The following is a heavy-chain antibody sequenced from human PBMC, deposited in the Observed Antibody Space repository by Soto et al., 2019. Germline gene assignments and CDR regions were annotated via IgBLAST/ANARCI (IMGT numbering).Heavy chain of an antibody. J-gene: IGHJ4*02. CDR2: INPSGGST. Sequence: ASVKVSCKASGYTFTSYYMHWVRQAPGQGLEWMGIINPSGGSTSYAQKFQGRVTMTRDTSTSTAYMELSSLRSDDTAVYYCARDHSEYYDFWSGYGTLGYWGQGTLVTVSS. CDR1: GYTFTSYY. CDR3: ARDHSEYYDFWSGYGTLGY. D-gene: IGHD3-3*01. V-gene: IGHV1-46*01.